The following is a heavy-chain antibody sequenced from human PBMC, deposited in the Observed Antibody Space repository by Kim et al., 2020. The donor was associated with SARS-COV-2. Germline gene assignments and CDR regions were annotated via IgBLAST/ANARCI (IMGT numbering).Heavy chain of an antibody. J-gene: IGHJ5*02. CDR1: GFTFSSYE. CDR3: ARVVAWEQPRWFDA. Sequence: GGSLRLSCAASGFTFSSYEMNWVRQAPGKGLEWVSYISSSGSTIYYADSVKGRFTISRDNAKNSLYLQMNSLRAEDTAVYYCARVVAWEQPRWFDAWGQGTLVIVTS. V-gene: IGHV3-48*03. CDR2: ISSSGSTI. D-gene: IGHD1-26*01.